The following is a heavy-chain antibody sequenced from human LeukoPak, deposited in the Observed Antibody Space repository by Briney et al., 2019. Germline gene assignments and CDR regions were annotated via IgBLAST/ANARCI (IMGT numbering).Heavy chain of an antibody. J-gene: IGHJ4*02. Sequence: PGGSLRLSCAASGFTFSSYSMNWVRQAPGKGLEWVLSISSSSSYIYYADSVKGRFTISRDNAKNSLYLQMNSLRAEDTAVYYCARALESYYYGSGSLDYWGQGTLVTVSS. CDR1: GFTFSSYS. V-gene: IGHV3-21*01. CDR2: ISSSSSYI. CDR3: ARALESYYYGSGSLDY. D-gene: IGHD3-10*01.